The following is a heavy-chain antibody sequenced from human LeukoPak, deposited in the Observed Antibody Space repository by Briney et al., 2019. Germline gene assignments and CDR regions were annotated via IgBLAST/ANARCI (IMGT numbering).Heavy chain of an antibody. CDR3: ARDGEGDYYYYGMDV. V-gene: IGHV3-23*01. D-gene: IGHD3-10*01. J-gene: IGHJ6*02. CDR1: GFTFSSYA. CDR2: ISGSGGST. Sequence: PGASLRLSCAASGFTFSSYAMSWVRQAPGKGLEWVSAISGSGGSTYYADSVKGRFTISRDNSKNTLYLQMNSLRAEDTAVYYCARDGEGDYYYYGMDVWGQGTTVTVSS.